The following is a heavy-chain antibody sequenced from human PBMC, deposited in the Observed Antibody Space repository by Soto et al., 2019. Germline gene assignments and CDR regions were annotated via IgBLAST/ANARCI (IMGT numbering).Heavy chain of an antibody. Sequence: EVQLVESGGGLVQPGGSLRLSCAASGFTFSNYWMHWVRQAPGEGLVWVSRIKTDGSSTSYADSVKGRFTISRDNAKNTMYLQMNSLRAEDTAVYYCARVGVGHYEFDYWGQGTLDTVSS. CDR1: GFTFSNYW. D-gene: IGHD3-16*01. J-gene: IGHJ4*02. CDR2: IKTDGSST. CDR3: ARVGVGHYEFDY. V-gene: IGHV3-74*01.